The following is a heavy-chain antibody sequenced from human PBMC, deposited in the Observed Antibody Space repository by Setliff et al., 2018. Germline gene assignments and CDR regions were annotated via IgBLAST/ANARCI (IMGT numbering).Heavy chain of an antibody. J-gene: IGHJ3*02. CDR3: AKDSTGRDAFDI. CDR1: GFTFSSYA. CDR2: IRSNGGAK. V-gene: IGHV3-23*01. Sequence: GGSLRLSCEASGFTFSSYAMNWVRQAPGKGLEWVSGIRSNGGAKYYAHSVKGRFTISRDNSKSTLYLELDSLRAEDTAIYYCAKDSTGRDAFDIWGHGTMVTVSS.